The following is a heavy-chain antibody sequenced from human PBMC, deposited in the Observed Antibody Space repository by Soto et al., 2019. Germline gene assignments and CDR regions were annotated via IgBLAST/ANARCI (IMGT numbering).Heavy chain of an antibody. V-gene: IGHV3-7*03. CDR3: AKLGSGYYTGLYFDY. D-gene: IGHD3-3*01. J-gene: IGHJ4*02. CDR2: IKKDGSEN. Sequence: LGGSLRLSCAASGFTFGDYWMSWVRQAPGKGLEWVAHIKKDGSENYYVDSVTGRFTVSRDNTKNSLYLQMNSLRAEDTAVYYCAKLGSGYYTGLYFDYWGQGTLFTVSS. CDR1: GFTFGDYW.